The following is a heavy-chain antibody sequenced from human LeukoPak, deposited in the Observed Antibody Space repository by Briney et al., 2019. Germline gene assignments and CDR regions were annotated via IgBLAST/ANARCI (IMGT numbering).Heavy chain of an antibody. CDR2: IYQSGTT. J-gene: IGHJ4*02. D-gene: IGHD5/OR15-5a*01. V-gene: IGHV4-30-2*01. Sequence: SETLSLTCAVSGGSISSGACSWSWIRQPPGTGLEWIGYIYQSGTTYYNPSLKSRVTISADRSKNQFSLNLSSVTAADTAVYYCARDLRGELDYWGQGTLVTVSS. CDR3: ARDLRGELDY. CDR1: GGSISSGACS.